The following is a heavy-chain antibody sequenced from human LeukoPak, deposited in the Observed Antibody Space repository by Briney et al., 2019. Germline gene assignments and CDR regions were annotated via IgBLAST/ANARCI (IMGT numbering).Heavy chain of an antibody. D-gene: IGHD3-16*01. V-gene: IGHV4-59*11. J-gene: IGHJ6*02. Sequence: SETLSLTCTVSGGSISGHYWTWTRQPPGKGLEWIGQIHYSGRPDYNPSLKSRVTISVDTSKNQLSLKVTSVTGADTAVYYCARFGVDCAMDVWGQGTTVTVSS. CDR3: ARFGVDCAMDV. CDR1: GGSISGHY. CDR2: IHYSGRP.